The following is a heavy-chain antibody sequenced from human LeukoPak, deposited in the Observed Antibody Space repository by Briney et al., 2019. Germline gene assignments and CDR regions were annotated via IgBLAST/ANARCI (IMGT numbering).Heavy chain of an antibody. CDR2: IKSKTDGATT. CDR3: TTGIFGVVNC. CDR1: GFTFSNAW. J-gene: IGHJ4*02. D-gene: IGHD3-3*01. Sequence: GGSLLLSCAASGFTFSNAWMSWVRPAPGKGLGWVGRIKSKTDGATTDYAAPVKGRFTISRADSENTLYLRMNSLETEDTAVYYCTTGIFGVVNCWGQGTLVTVSS. V-gene: IGHV3-15*01.